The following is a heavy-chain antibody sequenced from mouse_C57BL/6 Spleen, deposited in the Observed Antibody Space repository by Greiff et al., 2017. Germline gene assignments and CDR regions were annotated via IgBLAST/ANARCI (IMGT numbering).Heavy chain of an antibody. CDR2: FYPGSGSI. CDR1: GYTFTEYP. J-gene: IGHJ2*01. V-gene: IGHV1-62-2*01. D-gene: IGHD2-10*02. Sequence: QVQLQQSGAELVKPGASVKLSCKASGYTFTEYPLHWVKQRSGQGLEWIGWFYPGSGSIKYNEKFKDKATLTADKSSSTVYMELSRLTSEDSAVYCCARHAGVWSDFDYWGQGTTLTVSS. CDR3: ARHAGVWSDFDY.